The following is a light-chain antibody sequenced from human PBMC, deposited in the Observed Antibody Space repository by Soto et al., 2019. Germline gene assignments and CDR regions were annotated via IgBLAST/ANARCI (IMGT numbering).Light chain of an antibody. CDR1: NSNIGSKY. Sequence: QAVLSQPPSASGTPGQRVTISCSGSNSNIGSKYVYWYQQLPGTAPKLLLYRNNQRPSGVPDRFSGSKSGTSASLAISGLRSEDEADYYCAACDNSIVAGPAFGGGTKVTVL. J-gene: IGLJ2*01. V-gene: IGLV1-47*01. CDR2: RNN. CDR3: AACDNSIVAGPA.